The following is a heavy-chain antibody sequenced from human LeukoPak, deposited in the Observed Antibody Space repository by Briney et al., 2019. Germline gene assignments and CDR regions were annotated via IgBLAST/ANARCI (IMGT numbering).Heavy chain of an antibody. D-gene: IGHD6-19*01. J-gene: IGHJ6*03. CDR3: ARAPRLYSSGWYPSYYYYYYMDV. Sequence: ASVKVSCKVSGYTLTELSMHWVRQATGQGLEWMGWMNPNSGNTGYAQKFQGRVTITRNTAISTAYMELSSLRSEDTAVYYCARAPRLYSSGWYPSYYYYYYMDVWGKGTTVTVSS. V-gene: IGHV1-8*03. CDR2: MNPNSGNT. CDR1: GYTLTELS.